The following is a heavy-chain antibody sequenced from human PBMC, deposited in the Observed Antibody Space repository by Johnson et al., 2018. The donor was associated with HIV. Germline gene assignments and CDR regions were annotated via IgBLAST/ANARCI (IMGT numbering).Heavy chain of an antibody. Sequence: VQLVESGGGLVQPGGSLRLSCAASGFTFSTYDMHWVRQATGKGLEWVSAIGTAGDTYYPVSVKGRFTISRENAKNSLYLQMNSLRAGDTAVYYCTRGVGIAVAGNDAFDIWGQGTMVTVSS. CDR3: TRGVGIAVAGNDAFDI. CDR1: GFTFSTYD. D-gene: IGHD6-19*01. J-gene: IGHJ3*02. V-gene: IGHV3-13*01. CDR2: IGTAGDT.